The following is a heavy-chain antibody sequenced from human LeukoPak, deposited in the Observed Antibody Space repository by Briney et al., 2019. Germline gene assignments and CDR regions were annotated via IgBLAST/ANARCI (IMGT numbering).Heavy chain of an antibody. D-gene: IGHD1-26*01. CDR2: MNPNSGKT. J-gene: IGHJ4*02. Sequence: ASVKVSCKASGDTFTSYYMHWVRQATGQGLEWMGWMNPNSGKTGYAQRFQGRVTMTRNTSITTAYMELSSLRSDDTAVYYCARGVGATDYWGQGTLVTVSS. CDR3: ARGVGATDY. V-gene: IGHV1-8*01. CDR1: GDTFTSYY.